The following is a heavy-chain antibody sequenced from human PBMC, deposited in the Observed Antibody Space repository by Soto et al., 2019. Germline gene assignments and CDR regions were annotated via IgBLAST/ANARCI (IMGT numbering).Heavy chain of an antibody. D-gene: IGHD1-20*01. J-gene: IGHJ3*02. V-gene: IGHV1-2*04. CDR3: ARLTGDDAFDI. CDR1: GYTFTGYY. Sequence: ASVKVSCKASGYTFTGYYMHWVRQAPGQGLEWMGWINPNSGGTNYAQKFQGWVTMTRDTSISTAYMELSRLRAGDTAVYYCARLTGDDAFDIWGQGTMVTVSS. CDR2: INPNSGGT.